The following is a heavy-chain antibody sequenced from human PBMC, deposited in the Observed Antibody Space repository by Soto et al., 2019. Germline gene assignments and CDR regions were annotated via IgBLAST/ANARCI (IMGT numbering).Heavy chain of an antibody. Sequence: ASVKVSCRASCYTFTSYGISWLRQAPGQGPEWMGWISAYNGNTNYAQTLQGRVTMTTDTSTSTAYMELRSLRSDGTAVYYCARDHTAISASIAVAGTVWFDPWGQGTLVTV. V-gene: IGHV1-18*01. CDR1: CYTFTSYG. J-gene: IGHJ5*02. CDR3: ARDHTAISASIAVAGTVWFDP. D-gene: IGHD6-19*01. CDR2: ISAYNGNT.